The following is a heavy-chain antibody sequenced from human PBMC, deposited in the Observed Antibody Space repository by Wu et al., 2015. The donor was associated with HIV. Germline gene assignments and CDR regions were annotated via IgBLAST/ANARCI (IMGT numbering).Heavy chain of an antibody. J-gene: IGHJ6*03. CDR3: ARGPDIVAVPAAEKEYYYYYMDV. CDR1: GGTFSNYG. Sequence: QVQLVQSGAEVKKPGSSVKVSCKASGGTFSNYGINWVRQAPGQGLEWMGRIIPIFGTANYAQKFQGRVTITADESTSTAYMERSSLRSEDTAVYYCARGPDIVAVPAAEKEYYYYYMDVWGKGTTVTVSS. D-gene: IGHD2-2*01. CDR2: IIPIFGTA. V-gene: IGHV1-69*13.